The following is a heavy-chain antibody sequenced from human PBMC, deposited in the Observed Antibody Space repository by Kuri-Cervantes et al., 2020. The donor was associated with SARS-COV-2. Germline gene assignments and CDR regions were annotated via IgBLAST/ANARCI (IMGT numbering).Heavy chain of an antibody. V-gene: IGHV4-39*01. CDR1: GGSISSSSYY. D-gene: IGHD6-13*01. CDR3: ARPQYSSSFHWFDP. Sequence: SETLSLTCTVSGGSISSSSYYWGWIRQPPGKGLEWIGSIYYSGSTYYNPSLKSRVTISVDTSKNQFSLKLSSVTAADTAVYYRARPQYSSSFHWFDPWGQGTLVTVSS. J-gene: IGHJ5*02. CDR2: IYYSGST.